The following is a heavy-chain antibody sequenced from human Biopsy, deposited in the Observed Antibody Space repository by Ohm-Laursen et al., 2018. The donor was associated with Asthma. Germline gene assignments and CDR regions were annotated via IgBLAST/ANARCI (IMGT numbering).Heavy chain of an antibody. CDR2: ISYTGTT. CDR1: GDSSNSGGYS. Sequence: TLSLTCTVSGDSSNSGGYSWTWIRQLPGKGLEWIGYISYTGTTYYNPSLKSRISMTVDTSKIQFSLKLSSVTAADTAIHYCARERMFFYDSSGYGAFDIWGQGTLVTVSS. J-gene: IGHJ3*02. V-gene: IGHV4-31*03. CDR3: ARERMFFYDSSGYGAFDI. D-gene: IGHD3-22*01.